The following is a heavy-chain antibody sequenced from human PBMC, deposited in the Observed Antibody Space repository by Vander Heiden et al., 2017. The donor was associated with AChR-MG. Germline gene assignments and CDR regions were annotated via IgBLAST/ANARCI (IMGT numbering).Heavy chain of an antibody. D-gene: IGHD1-26*01. J-gene: IGHJ4*02. CDR3: ARGNGATGRTSTHFDY. CDR2: MNPNSGNT. CDR1: GYTFPSYA. Sequence: QVQLVQSGAEVKKPGASVKVPCKASGYTFPSYAINWVRQATGQGLEWMGWMNPNSGNTGYAQKFQGRVTMTRNTSISTAYMELSSLRSEDTAVYYCARGNGATGRTSTHFDYWGQGTLVTVSS. V-gene: IGHV1-8*01.